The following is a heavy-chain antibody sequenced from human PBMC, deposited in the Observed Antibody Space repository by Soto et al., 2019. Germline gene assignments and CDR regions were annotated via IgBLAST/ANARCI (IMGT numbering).Heavy chain of an antibody. CDR3: AKDLTYYDFWSGYRGTRFDP. J-gene: IGHJ5*02. CDR2: ISGSGGST. V-gene: IGHV3-23*01. CDR1: GFTFSSYA. D-gene: IGHD3-3*01. Sequence: GGSLRLSCAASGFTFSSYAMSWVRQAPGKGLEWVSAISGSGGSTYYADSVKGRFTISRDNSKNTLYLQMNSLRAEDTAVSYCAKDLTYYDFWSGYRGTRFDPWGQGTLVTVSS.